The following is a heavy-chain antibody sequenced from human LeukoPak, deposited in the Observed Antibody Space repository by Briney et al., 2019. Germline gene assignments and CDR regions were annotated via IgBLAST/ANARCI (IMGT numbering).Heavy chain of an antibody. CDR1: GYSFTDYW. CDR2: IYPGDSDT. J-gene: IGHJ5*02. V-gene: IGHV5-51*01. CDR3: ARSSVNWFDP. D-gene: IGHD3-3*01. Sequence: GESLKISCKGSGYSFTDYWIAWVRQMPGKGLEWLGIIYPGDSDTRYSPSFQGHVTISADKSISTAYLHWSSLKASDTAMYYCARSSVNWFDPWGQGTLVTVSS.